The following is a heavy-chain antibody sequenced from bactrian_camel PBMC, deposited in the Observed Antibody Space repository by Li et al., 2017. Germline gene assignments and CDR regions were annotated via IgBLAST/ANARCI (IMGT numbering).Heavy chain of an antibody. CDR3: AEGRGSRGEHCYSLNY. CDR2: MDSEGET. J-gene: IGHJ4*01. Sequence: QLVESGGGSVQAGGSLRLSCLMSGDTLSTYPMGWFRQLPGKEREGVAAMDSEGETFYADSMKGRFTIAKDNAKNPVYLQMNNLQPEDTATYYCAEGRGSRGEHCYSLNYWGQGTQVTVS. D-gene: IGHD2*01. CDR1: GDTLSTYP. V-gene: IGHV3S9*01.